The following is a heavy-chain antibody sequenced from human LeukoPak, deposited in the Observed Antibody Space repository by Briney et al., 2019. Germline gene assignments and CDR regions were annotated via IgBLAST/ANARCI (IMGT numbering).Heavy chain of an antibody. D-gene: IGHD4-17*01. CDR1: GGSVSSSNW. CDR2: IYRNGNT. V-gene: IGHV4-4*02. CDR3: VRDTPGGSYGDYDY. Sequence: SETLSLTCTISGGSVSSSNWWGWIRQPPGKVLEWIGEIYRNGNTGYNPSLKSRVTISVDKSKNQFSLSLTSVTAADTAVYYCVRDTPGGSYGDYDYWGQGTLVTVSS. J-gene: IGHJ4*02.